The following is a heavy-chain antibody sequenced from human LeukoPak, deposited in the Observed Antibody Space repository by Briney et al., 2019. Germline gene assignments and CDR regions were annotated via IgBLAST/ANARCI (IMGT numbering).Heavy chain of an antibody. D-gene: IGHD5-18*01. CDR1: GFTFRSYA. Sequence: PGGSLRLSCAASGFTFRSYAMQWVRQAPGKGLEWVSYITYNSGTIFYADSVKGQYTISRDNAKDSLYLQMSSLRDEDTAVYYCARDSGYSYADDYWGQGTLVTVSS. CDR2: ITYNSGTI. CDR3: ARDSGYSYADDY. V-gene: IGHV3-48*02. J-gene: IGHJ4*02.